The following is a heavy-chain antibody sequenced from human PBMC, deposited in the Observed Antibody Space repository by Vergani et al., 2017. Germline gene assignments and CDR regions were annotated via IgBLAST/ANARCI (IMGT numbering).Heavy chain of an antibody. D-gene: IGHD6-19*01. CDR3: ARHPGIAVAGTSPWFDP. V-gene: IGHV1-2*02. CDR2: INPNSGGT. Sequence: QVQLVQSGAEVKKPGASVKVSCKASGYTFTGYYMHWVRQAPGQGLEWMGWINPNSGGTNYAQKFQGRVTMTRDTSISTAYMELSRLRSDDTAVYYCARHPGIAVAGTSPWFDPWGQGTLVTVSS. CDR1: GYTFTGYY. J-gene: IGHJ5*02.